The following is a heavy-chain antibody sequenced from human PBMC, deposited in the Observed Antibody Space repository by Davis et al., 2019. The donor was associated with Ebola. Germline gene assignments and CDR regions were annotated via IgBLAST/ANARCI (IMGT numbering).Heavy chain of an antibody. Sequence: GESLKISCAASGFTFSSYAMSWVRQAPGKGLEWVSAISGSGGSTYYADSVKGRFTISRDNSKNTLYLQMNSLRAEDTAVYYCAKDGGYCTGGVCYKWGFGWFDPWGQGTLVTVSS. V-gene: IGHV3-23*01. CDR3: AKDGGYCTGGVCYKWGFGWFDP. CDR1: GFTFSSYA. J-gene: IGHJ5*02. D-gene: IGHD2-8*02. CDR2: ISGSGGST.